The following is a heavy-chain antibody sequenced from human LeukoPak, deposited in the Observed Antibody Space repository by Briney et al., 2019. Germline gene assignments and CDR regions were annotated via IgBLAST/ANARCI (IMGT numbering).Heavy chain of an antibody. Sequence: SQTLSLTCVISGDIVSGDSVAWHWIRQSPSRGLEWLVRTYYRSKWYNGYAVSMKSRITINPDTSKNQFSLQLNSVTPEDTAVYYCGRDRDSIDSFDIWGQGTMVTVSS. V-gene: IGHV6-1*01. CDR3: GRDRDSIDSFDI. CDR2: TYYRSKWYN. D-gene: IGHD3-22*01. J-gene: IGHJ3*02. CDR1: GDIVSGDSVA.